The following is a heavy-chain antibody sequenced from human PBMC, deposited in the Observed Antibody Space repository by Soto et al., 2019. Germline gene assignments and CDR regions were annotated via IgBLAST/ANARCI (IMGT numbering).Heavy chain of an antibody. CDR3: ARSITIFGVVMAYYFDY. J-gene: IGHJ4*02. V-gene: IGHV1-46*01. D-gene: IGHD3-3*01. CDR2: INPSGGST. CDR1: GYTFTSYY. Sequence: ASVKVSCKASGYTFTSYYMHWVRQAPGQGLEWMGIINPSGGSTSYAQKFQGRVTMTRDTPTSTVYMELSSLRSEDTAVYYCARSITIFGVVMAYYFDYWGQGTLVTVSS.